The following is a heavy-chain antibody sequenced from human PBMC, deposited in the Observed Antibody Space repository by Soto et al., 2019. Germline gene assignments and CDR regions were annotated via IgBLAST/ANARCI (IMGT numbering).Heavy chain of an antibody. CDR2: ISAYNGNT. CDR3: ARGDSQLWLAYYYYGMDV. D-gene: IGHD5-18*01. Sequence: ASVKVSCKASGYTFTSYGISWVRQAPGQGLEWMGWISAYNGNTNYAQKLQGRVTMTTDTSTSTAYMELRSLRSDDTAVYYCARGDSQLWLAYYYYGMDVCGQGTTVTVSS. J-gene: IGHJ6*02. CDR1: GYTFTSYG. V-gene: IGHV1-18*04.